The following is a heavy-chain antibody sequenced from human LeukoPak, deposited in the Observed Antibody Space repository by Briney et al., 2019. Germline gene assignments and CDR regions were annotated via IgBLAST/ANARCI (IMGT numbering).Heavy chain of an antibody. CDR3: AAQPCINGICYLDY. CDR1: GFTFSDHA. Sequence: GGSLRLSCTASGFTFSDHAMHWVRQAPGKGLEWVTVISYHARDQFYADSVKGRFTVSRDNSRNTLYLQMNSLRAEDSAVYYCAAQPCINGICYLDYWGQGTLVTVS. D-gene: IGHD2-8*01. CDR2: ISYHARDQ. V-gene: IGHV3-30*04. J-gene: IGHJ4*02.